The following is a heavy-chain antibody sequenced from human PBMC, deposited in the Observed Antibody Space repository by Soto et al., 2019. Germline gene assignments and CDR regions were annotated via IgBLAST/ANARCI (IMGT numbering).Heavy chain of an antibody. V-gene: IGHV5-10-1*01. J-gene: IGHJ6*02. CDR3: ARHVIAAAGTFPKYDYYGMDV. CDR1: GYSFTSYW. D-gene: IGHD6-13*01. CDR2: IDPSDSYT. Sequence: PXESLKISFKGSGYSFTSYWISWVRQIPGKGLEWMGRIDPSDSYTNYSPSFQGHVTISADKSISTAYLQWSSLKASGTAMYYCARHVIAAAGTFPKYDYYGMDVWGQGTTVTVSS.